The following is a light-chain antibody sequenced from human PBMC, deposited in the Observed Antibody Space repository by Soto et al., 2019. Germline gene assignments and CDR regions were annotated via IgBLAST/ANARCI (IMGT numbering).Light chain of an antibody. Sequence: EIVITQSPATLSVSTGERATLSCRASQSVSSNLAWYQQKPGQAPRLLIYGASTRATDIPARFSGTGSGADFTLTISSLQSEDSAVYYCQQYNNWPPWTFGQGTKVDIK. CDR1: QSVSSN. J-gene: IGKJ1*01. CDR3: QQYNNWPPWT. V-gene: IGKV3-15*01. CDR2: GAS.